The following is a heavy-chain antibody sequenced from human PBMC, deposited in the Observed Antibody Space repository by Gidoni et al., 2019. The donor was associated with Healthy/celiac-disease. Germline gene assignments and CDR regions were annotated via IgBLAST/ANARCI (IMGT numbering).Heavy chain of an antibody. CDR2: INRDGSSP. V-gene: IGHV3-74*01. Sequence: EVQLVESGGGLVQPGGSLRLSCAASGFTFSSYWIHWVRQAPGKGLVWVSRINRDGSSPSYADSVKGRFTISRDNAKNTLYLQMNSLRAEDTAVYYCARDPEGQQQLTATLWGQGTLVTVSS. J-gene: IGHJ4*02. D-gene: IGHD6-13*01. CDR1: GFTFSSYW. CDR3: ARDPEGQQQLTATL.